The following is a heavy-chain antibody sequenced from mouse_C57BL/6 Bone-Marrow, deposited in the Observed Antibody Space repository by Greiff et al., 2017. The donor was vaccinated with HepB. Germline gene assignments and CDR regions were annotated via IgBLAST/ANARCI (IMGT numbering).Heavy chain of an antibody. J-gene: IGHJ1*03. V-gene: IGHV2-5*01. Sequence: QVQLQQSGPGLVQPSQSLSITCTVSGFSLTSYGVHWVRQSPGKGLEWLGVIWRGGSTDYNAAFMSRLSITKDNSKSQVFFKMNSLQADDTAIYYCAKNGVYYGNHWYFDVWGTGTTVTVSS. CDR2: IWRGGST. CDR1: GFSLTSYG. D-gene: IGHD2-1*01. CDR3: AKNGVYYGNHWYFDV.